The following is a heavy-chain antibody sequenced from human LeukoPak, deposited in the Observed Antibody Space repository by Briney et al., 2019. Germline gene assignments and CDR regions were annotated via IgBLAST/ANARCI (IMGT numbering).Heavy chain of an antibody. CDR1: GLNFDDSA. J-gene: IGHJ4*02. CDR3: AKESGKFDY. CDR2: ISADGGST. V-gene: IGHV3-43*02. Sequence: PGGSLRLSCVASGLNFDDSAMHWVRQAPGKGLEWVSLISADGGSTFSADSVKGRFSISRDNSKNSLYLQMNSLRSEDTAMYYCAKESGKFDYWGQATLVAVCS.